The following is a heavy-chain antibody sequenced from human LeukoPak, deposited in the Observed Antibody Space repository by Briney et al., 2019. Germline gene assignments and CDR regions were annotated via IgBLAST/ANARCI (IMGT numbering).Heavy chain of an antibody. CDR1: GGSTSSDY. V-gene: IGHV4-59*08. CDR2: VYNSGDT. CDR3: ARLKLGAYFDL. J-gene: IGHJ2*01. D-gene: IGHD3-16*01. Sequence: KPSETLSLTCTVSGGSTSSDYWNWIRQSPGKGLEWVGYVYNSGDTGKNPSLKSRVTILLDTSKNQCSLKLTSVSAADTAVYYCARLKLGAYFDLWGRGTLVTVSS.